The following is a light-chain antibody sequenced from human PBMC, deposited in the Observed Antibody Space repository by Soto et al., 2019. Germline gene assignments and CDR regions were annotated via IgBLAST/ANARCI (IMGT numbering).Light chain of an antibody. J-gene: IGKJ1*01. CDR2: KAS. CDR1: ESINMW. V-gene: IGKV1-5*03. Sequence: DVPLTQSPSTLSASCGDSFTITCRASESINMWLAWYQQKPGKAPKLLIYKASSLEGGVPSRFSGSGSGTEFTLTISSLQSDDFATYYCQQYNHYQWTFGQGTKVDIK. CDR3: QQYNHYQWT.